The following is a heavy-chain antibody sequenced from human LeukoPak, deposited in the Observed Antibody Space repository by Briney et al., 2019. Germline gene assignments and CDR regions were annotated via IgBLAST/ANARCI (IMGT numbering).Heavy chain of an antibody. CDR1: GFTFSSYG. J-gene: IGHJ4*02. CDR3: AREAVAGLFDY. Sequence: QPGGSLRLSCAASGFTFSSYGMHWVRQAPGKGLEWVAVISYDGSNKYYADSVKGRFTISRDNSKNTLYLQMNSLRAEDTAVYYCAREAVAGLFDYWGQGTLVTVSS. V-gene: IGHV3-30*03. D-gene: IGHD6-19*01. CDR2: ISYDGSNK.